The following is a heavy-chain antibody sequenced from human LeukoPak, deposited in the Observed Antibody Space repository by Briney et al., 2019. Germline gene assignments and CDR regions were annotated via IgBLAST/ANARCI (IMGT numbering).Heavy chain of an antibody. J-gene: IGHJ4*02. D-gene: IGHD4-23*01. CDR3: VRATAVAFDY. V-gene: IGHV3-30*02. CDR1: GFTFSSYG. Sequence: GGSLRLSCAASGFTFSSYGMHWVRQAPGKGLEWVSFIRYDGSNEYYADSVRGRFTISRDNSKNTLYLQMNSLRAEDTAVYYCVRATAVAFDYWGQGTLVTVSS. CDR2: IRYDGSNE.